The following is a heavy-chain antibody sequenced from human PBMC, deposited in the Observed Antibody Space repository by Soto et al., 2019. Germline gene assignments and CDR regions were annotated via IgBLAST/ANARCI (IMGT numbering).Heavy chain of an antibody. J-gene: IGHJ3*02. D-gene: IGHD6-13*01. CDR3: ASCIAAAGTGAFDI. CDR1: GGSISSSSYY. Sequence: QLQLQESGPGLVKPSETLSLTCTVSGGSISSSSYYWGWIRQPPGKGLEWIGSIYYSGSTYYNPSLKSRVTISVDTSKNQFSLKLSSVTAADTAVYYCASCIAAAGTGAFDIWGQGTMVTVSS. CDR2: IYYSGST. V-gene: IGHV4-39*01.